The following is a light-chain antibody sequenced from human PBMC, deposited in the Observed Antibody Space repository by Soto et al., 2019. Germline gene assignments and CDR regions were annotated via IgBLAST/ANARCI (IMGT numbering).Light chain of an antibody. CDR1: QSVSSSY. CDR3: QQYGSSPFLT. CDR2: GAS. J-gene: IGKJ1*01. Sequence: EIVVTQSPGTVSLSPGERATLSCRASQSVSSSYLAWYQQKPGQAPRLLIYGASSRATGIPDRFSGSGSGTDFTLTISRLEPEDFAVYYCQQYGSSPFLTFGQGTKVAIK. V-gene: IGKV3-20*01.